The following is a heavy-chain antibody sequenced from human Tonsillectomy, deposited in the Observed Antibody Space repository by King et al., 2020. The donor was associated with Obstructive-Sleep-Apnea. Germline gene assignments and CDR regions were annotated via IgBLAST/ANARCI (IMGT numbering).Heavy chain of an antibody. V-gene: IGHV4-39*07. J-gene: IGHJ3*02. Sequence: QLQESGPGLVKPSETLSLTCTVSGGSISSSSYYWGWIRQPPGKGLEWIGSIYYSGSTYYNPSLKSRVTISVDTSKNQFSLKLSSVTAADTAVYYCARDYLGGSWVPMIVEGHAFDIWGQGTMVTVSS. D-gene: IGHD3-22*01. CDR1: GGSISSSSYY. CDR2: IYYSGST. CDR3: ARDYLGGSWVPMIVEGHAFDI.